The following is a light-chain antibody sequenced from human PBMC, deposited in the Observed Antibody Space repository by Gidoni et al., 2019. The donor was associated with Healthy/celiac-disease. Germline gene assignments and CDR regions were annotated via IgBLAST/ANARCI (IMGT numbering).Light chain of an antibody. CDR1: HDITNY. J-gene: IGKJ4*01. CDR2: DAS. V-gene: IGKV1-33*01. Sequence: DIQMTQSPSSLSASVGDRVTITCQASHDITNYFNWFQQTPGKAPRLLIYDASNLEPGVPSRFSGSGSGTHFTLTISSLQPEDIGTYYCQQYDNLPLTFGGXTKVEIK. CDR3: QQYDNLPLT.